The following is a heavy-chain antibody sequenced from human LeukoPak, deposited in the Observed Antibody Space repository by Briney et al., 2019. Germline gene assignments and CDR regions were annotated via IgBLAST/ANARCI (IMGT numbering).Heavy chain of an antibody. CDR1: GFTFSSYS. V-gene: IGHV3-7*01. CDR2: INGDGSLN. Sequence: GGSLRLSCAASGFTFSSYSMNWVRQAPGKGLEWVANINGDGSLNGHVASVKGRFTISRDNAKNSVYLQMISLRDEDTAVYYCTRDRAYGALDYWGQGALVTVSS. J-gene: IGHJ4*02. CDR3: TRDRAYGALDY. D-gene: IGHD4/OR15-4a*01.